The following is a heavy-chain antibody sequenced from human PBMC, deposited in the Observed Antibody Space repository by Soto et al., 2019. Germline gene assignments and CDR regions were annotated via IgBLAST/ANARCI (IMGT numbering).Heavy chain of an antibody. D-gene: IGHD6-19*01. J-gene: IGHJ3*02. Sequence: ASVEVSCKXSGYTFTGYYMHWVRQAPGQGLEWMGWINPNSGGTNYAQKFQGWVTMTRDTSISTAYMELSRLRSDDTAVYYCATFSVAGPDAFDIWGQGTMVTVSS. V-gene: IGHV1-2*04. CDR2: INPNSGGT. CDR1: GYTFTGYY. CDR3: ATFSVAGPDAFDI.